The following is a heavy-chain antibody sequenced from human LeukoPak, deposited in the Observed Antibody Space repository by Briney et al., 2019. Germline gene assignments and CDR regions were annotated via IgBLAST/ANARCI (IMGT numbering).Heavy chain of an antibody. V-gene: IGHV1-69*01. Sequence: AASVTVSCKASGGTFSSYAISWVRQAPGQGLEWMGGIIPIFGTANYAQKFQGRVTITADESTSTAYMELSSLRSEDTAVYYCAREMATAGPFDYWGQGTLVTVSS. CDR2: IIPIFGTA. J-gene: IGHJ4*02. CDR1: GGTFSSYA. CDR3: AREMATAGPFDY. D-gene: IGHD5-24*01.